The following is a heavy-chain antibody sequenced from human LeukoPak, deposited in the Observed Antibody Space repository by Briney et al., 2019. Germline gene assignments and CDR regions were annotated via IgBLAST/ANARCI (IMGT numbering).Heavy chain of an antibody. J-gene: IGHJ4*02. CDR1: RFSFSNHS. D-gene: IGHD3-3*01. V-gene: IGHV3-48*01. CDR3: ARMSGSRLPGY. Sequence: GGSLRLSCAASRFSFSNHSMNWVRQAPGKGLEWVPYISNSGSAKYYAASVKGRFTISRDNGKNSLYLQMNSLRAEDTAVYYCARMSGSRLPGYWGQGTLVTVSS. CDR2: ISNSGSAK.